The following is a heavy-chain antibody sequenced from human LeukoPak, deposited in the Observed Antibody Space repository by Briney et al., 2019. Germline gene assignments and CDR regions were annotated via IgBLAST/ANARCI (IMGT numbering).Heavy chain of an antibody. D-gene: IGHD2-2*01. CDR1: GGSISSSSYY. CDR2: IHYSGST. CDR3: ARARLEYQLVEFDP. J-gene: IGHJ5*02. Sequence: PSETLSLTCTVSGGSISSSSYYWSWIRQPPGKGLEWIGYIHYSGSTNYNPSLKSRVTISVDTSKNQFSLKLSSVTAADTAVYYCARARLEYQLVEFDPWGQGTLVTVSS. V-gene: IGHV4-61*01.